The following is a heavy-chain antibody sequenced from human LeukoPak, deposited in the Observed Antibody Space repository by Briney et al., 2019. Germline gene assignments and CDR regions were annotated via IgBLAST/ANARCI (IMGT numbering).Heavy chain of an antibody. V-gene: IGHV3-74*01. J-gene: IGHJ4*02. D-gene: IGHD3-22*01. CDR2: INTDGSST. CDR1: GFTFSSYW. CDR3: AREMVADSSGYYDY. Sequence: PGGSLRLSCAASGFTFSSYWVHWVRQAPGKGLVWVSRINTDGSSTSYADSVKGRFTISRDNAKNTLYLQMNSLRAEDTAVYYCAREMVADSSGYYDYWGQGTLVTVSS.